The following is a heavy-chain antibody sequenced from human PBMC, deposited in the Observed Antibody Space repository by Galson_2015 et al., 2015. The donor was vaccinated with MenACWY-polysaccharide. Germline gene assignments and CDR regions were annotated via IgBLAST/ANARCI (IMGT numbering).Heavy chain of an antibody. Sequence: SLRLSCAASGFTFRNYWMSWVRQAPGKGLEWVANIKEDGSEKYYVDSVRGRFTISRDNAKNSLYLQMNSLRPEDTAVYYCARDDRRVRGVFNWFDPWGQGTLVTVSS. CDR2: IKEDGSEK. V-gene: IGHV3-7*01. CDR1: GFTFRNYW. J-gene: IGHJ5*02. CDR3: ARDDRRVRGVFNWFDP. D-gene: IGHD3-10*01.